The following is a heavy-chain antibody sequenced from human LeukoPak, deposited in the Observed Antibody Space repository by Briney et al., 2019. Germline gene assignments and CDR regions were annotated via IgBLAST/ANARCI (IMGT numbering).Heavy chain of an antibody. Sequence: SETLSLTCTVSGGSISSYFWSRIRQPPGKGLEWIAYIHYSEKTNYNPSLKSRVTISLDTSKNQFSLMLSSVTAADTAVYYCARDRRWELLHAFDLWGQGTMVTVSS. CDR3: ARDRRWELLHAFDL. CDR1: GGSISSYF. D-gene: IGHD1-26*01. CDR2: IHYSEKT. J-gene: IGHJ3*01. V-gene: IGHV4-59*01.